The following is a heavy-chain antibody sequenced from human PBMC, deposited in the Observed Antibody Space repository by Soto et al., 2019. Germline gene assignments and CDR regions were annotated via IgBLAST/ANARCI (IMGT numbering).Heavy chain of an antibody. CDR3: AKESTHYYGPLYGMDV. Sequence: GSLRLSCAASVFTFSSYAMSWVRQAAGKGLEWVSAISGSGGSTYYADSVKGRFTISRDNPKNTLYLQMNSLRAEDTAVYYCAKESTHYYGPLYGMDVWGQGTTVTVSS. J-gene: IGHJ6*02. D-gene: IGHD3-10*01. CDR2: ISGSGGST. V-gene: IGHV3-23*01. CDR1: VFTFSSYA.